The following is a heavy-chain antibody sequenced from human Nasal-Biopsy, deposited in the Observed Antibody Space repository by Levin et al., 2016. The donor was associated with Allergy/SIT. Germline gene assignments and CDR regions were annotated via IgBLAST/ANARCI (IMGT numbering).Heavy chain of an antibody. CDR1: GYTFTSHD. D-gene: IGHD2/OR15-2a*01. CDR3: ARASINLYLSQYMDV. CDR2: MNPRMNPNTY. J-gene: IGHJ6*03. V-gene: IGHV1-2*06. Sequence: ASVKVSCKASGYTFTSHDINWVRQPTGQGLEWMGRMNPRMNPNTYGINLAQKFQGRVTLTRDADTAYMELTRLRSDDTAIYYCARASINLYLSQYMDVWGQGTALIVSS.